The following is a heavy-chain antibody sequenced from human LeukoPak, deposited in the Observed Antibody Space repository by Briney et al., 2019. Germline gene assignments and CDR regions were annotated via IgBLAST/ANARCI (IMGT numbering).Heavy chain of an antibody. CDR2: IDYSGST. D-gene: IGHD3-10*01. Sequence: SQTLSLTCTVSGGSLISGGYYWSWIRQHPGKGLEWIGYIDYSGSTHYNPSLKSRVITFADTSKNQFSLQLISVTAADTAVYYCARGREGPDFDNWGQGTLVTVSS. V-gene: IGHV4-31*03. J-gene: IGHJ4*02. CDR3: ARGREGPDFDN. CDR1: GGSLISGGYY.